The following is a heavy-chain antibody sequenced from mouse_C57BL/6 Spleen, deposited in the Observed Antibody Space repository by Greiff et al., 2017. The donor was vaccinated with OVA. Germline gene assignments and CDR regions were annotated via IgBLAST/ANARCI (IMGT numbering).Heavy chain of an antibody. Sequence: QVQLQQPGAELVKPGASVKVSCKASGYTFTSYWMHWVKQRPGQGLEWIGRIPPSDSDTNYNQKFKGKATLTVDKSSSTAYMQLSSLTSEDSAVYYCAIYYDYDGVFAYWGQGTLVTVSA. CDR2: IPPSDSDT. J-gene: IGHJ3*01. CDR1: GYTFTSYW. CDR3: AIYYDYDGVFAY. D-gene: IGHD2-4*01. V-gene: IGHV1-74*01.